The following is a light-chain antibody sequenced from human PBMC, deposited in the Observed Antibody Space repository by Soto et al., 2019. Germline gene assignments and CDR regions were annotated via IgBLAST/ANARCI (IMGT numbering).Light chain of an antibody. V-gene: IGLV2-14*01. CDR2: DVS. J-gene: IGLJ1*01. CDR1: SSDVGGYNY. Sequence: QSALTQPASVSGSPGRSITISCTGTSSDVGGYNYVSWYQQHPGKAPKLMIYDVSNRPSGVSNRFSGSKSGNTASLTISGLQAEDEADYYCSSYTSSSTRGFGTGTKVTVL. CDR3: SSYTSSSTRG.